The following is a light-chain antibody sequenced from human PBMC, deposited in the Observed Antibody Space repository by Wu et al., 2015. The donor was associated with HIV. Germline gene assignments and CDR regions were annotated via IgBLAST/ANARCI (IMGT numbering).Light chain of an antibody. J-gene: IGKJ3*01. CDR3: QQYDSSPLFT. Sequence: EIVLTQSPGTLSLSPGERATLSCRASQSVSSTYLAWYQQKPGQAPRLLIYGASSRATGIPDRFSGSGSGTDFTLTISRLEPEDFAVYYCQQYDSSPLFTFGPGPEWIS. V-gene: IGKV3-20*01. CDR2: GAS. CDR1: QSVSSTY.